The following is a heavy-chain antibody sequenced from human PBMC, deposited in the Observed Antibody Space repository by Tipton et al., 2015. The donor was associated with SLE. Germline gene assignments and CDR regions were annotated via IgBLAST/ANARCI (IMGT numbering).Heavy chain of an antibody. CDR3: ARVERAARGFDY. Sequence: TLSLTCTVSGGSIGSYYWSWIRQPPGKGLEWIGYIYYSGSTNYNPSLKSRVTISVDTSKNQFSLKLSSVTAADTAVYYCARVERAARGFDYWGQGTLVTVSS. D-gene: IGHD6-13*01. V-gene: IGHV4-59*01. CDR1: GGSIGSYY. J-gene: IGHJ4*02. CDR2: IYYSGST.